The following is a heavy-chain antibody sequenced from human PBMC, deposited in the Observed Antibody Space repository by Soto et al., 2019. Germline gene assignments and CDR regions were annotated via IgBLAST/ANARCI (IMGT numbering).Heavy chain of an antibody. CDR1: GYTFTSCG. CDR2: ISAYNGNT. V-gene: IGHV1-18*01. J-gene: IGHJ3*02. Sequence: GASVKFSWKASGYTFTSCGISWVRRAPGLGLEWMGWISAYNGNTNYAQKRQGRVTMTTDTTTSTAYMELRSLRSDDTAVYYCARPPDYTPEYDAFDIWGQGTMVTVSS. CDR3: ARPPDYTPEYDAFDI. D-gene: IGHD4-4*01.